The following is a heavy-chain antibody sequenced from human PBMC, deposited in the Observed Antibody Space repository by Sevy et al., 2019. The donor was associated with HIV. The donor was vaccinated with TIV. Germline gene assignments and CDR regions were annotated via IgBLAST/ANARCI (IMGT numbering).Heavy chain of an antibody. D-gene: IGHD3-10*01. V-gene: IGHV3-13*01. Sequence: GGSLRLSCAASGFTFSSYDMHWVRQVTGQGLEWVSGIGIAGDTYYPGSVKGRFTISRENARNSLDLQMNSLRAGDTAVYYCVRGNNLGELDYWFDPWGQGTLVTVSS. CDR2: IGIAGDT. CDR3: VRGNNLGELDYWFDP. J-gene: IGHJ5*02. CDR1: GFTFSSYD.